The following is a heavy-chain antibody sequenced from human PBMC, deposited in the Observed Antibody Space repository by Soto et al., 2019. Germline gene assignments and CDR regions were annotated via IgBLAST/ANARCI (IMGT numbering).Heavy chain of an antibody. CDR3: ARQRSGYDYFDY. V-gene: IGHV4-39*01. D-gene: IGHD5-12*01. CDR1: GGSISSSSYY. J-gene: IGHJ4*02. Sequence: ASETLSLTCTVSGGSISSSSYYWGWIRQPPGKGLEWIGSIYYSGSTYYNPSLKSRVTISVDTSKNQFSLKLSSVTAADTAVYYCARQRSGYDYFDYWGQGTLVTVSS. CDR2: IYYSGST.